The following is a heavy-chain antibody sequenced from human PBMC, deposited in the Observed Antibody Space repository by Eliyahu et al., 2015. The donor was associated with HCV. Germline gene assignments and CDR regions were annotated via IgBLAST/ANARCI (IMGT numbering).Heavy chain of an antibody. V-gene: IGHV3-9*01. CDR1: GFTFDDYA. CDR2: ITWNGGTV. Sequence: EVQLVESGGGLVQPGRSLRLSCAASGFTFDDYAVHWVRQPPGKGLEWVSTITWNGGTVAYVDSVKGRFTISRDNAKNSLYLQMNILKVEDTAFYYCAKGAEYGSGPLDSWGQGTLVTVSS. D-gene: IGHD6-19*01. J-gene: IGHJ4*02. CDR3: AKGAEYGSGPLDS.